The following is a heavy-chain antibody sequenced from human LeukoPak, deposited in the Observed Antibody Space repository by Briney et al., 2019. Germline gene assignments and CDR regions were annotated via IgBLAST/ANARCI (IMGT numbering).Heavy chain of an antibody. CDR2: INAGNGNT. CDR3: ASSENGVGDYYFDY. Sequence: ASVKVSCKASGYTFTSYAMHWVRQAPGQRLEWMGWINAGNGNTKYSQKFQGRVTMTRDTSTSTVYMELSSLRSEDTAVYYCASSENGVGDYYFDYWGQGTLVTVSS. J-gene: IGHJ4*02. V-gene: IGHV1-3*01. CDR1: GYTFTSYA. D-gene: IGHD1-26*01.